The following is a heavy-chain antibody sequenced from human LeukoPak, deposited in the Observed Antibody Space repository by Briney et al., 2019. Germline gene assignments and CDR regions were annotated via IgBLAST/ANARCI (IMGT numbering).Heavy chain of an antibody. CDR2: IYTSGST. CDR3: ARGSLYYDILTGYVYYYYMDV. Sequence: PSETLSLTCTVSGGSISSGSYYWSWIRQPAGKGLEWIGRIYTSGSTNYNPSLKSRVTISVDTSKNQFSLKLSSVTAADTAVYYCARGSLYYDILTGYVYYYYMDVWGKGTTVTVSS. D-gene: IGHD3-9*01. J-gene: IGHJ6*03. CDR1: GGSISSGSYY. V-gene: IGHV4-61*02.